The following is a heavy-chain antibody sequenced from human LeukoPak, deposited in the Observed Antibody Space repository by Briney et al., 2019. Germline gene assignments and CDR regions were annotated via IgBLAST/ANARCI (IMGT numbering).Heavy chain of an antibody. D-gene: IGHD3-10*01. CDR3: ARDWAYYYGSGSGYWYFDL. Sequence: GGSLRLSCAASGFTFSSYWMHWVRQAPGKGLVWVSRINSDESTTTYADSVKGRFTISRDNAKNSLYLQMNSLRAEDTAVYYCARDWAYYYGSGSGYWYFDLWGRGTLVTVSS. J-gene: IGHJ2*01. CDR1: GFTFSSYW. CDR2: INSDESTT. V-gene: IGHV3-74*01.